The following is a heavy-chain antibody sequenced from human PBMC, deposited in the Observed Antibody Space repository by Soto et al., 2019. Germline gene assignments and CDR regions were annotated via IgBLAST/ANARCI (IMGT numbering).Heavy chain of an antibody. CDR2: ISGSGGST. CDR3: AKASMIVVVIYNFDY. D-gene: IGHD3-22*01. Sequence: EVQLLESGGGLVQPGGSLRLSCAASGFTFSSYAMSWVRQAPGKGLEWVSAISGSGGSTYYADSVKGRFTISRDNSKNTLYLQMNSLGAEDTAVYYCAKASMIVVVIYNFDYWGQGTLVTVSS. V-gene: IGHV3-23*01. CDR1: GFTFSSYA. J-gene: IGHJ4*02.